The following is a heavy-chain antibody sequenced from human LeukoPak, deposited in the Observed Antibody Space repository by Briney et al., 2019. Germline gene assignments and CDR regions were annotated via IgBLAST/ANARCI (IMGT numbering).Heavy chain of an antibody. Sequence: GASVPVSCKASVYTFTTYGMTWVRQAPGQGLQWMGIIAYNGNTYYAENLQGRVTMTTDSSTNTAYMELRNLRSDDTAVYYCARYSSSWYLYDYWGQGTLVTVSS. J-gene: IGHJ4*02. CDR2: IIAYNGNT. D-gene: IGHD6-13*01. CDR3: ARYSSSWYLYDY. CDR1: VYTFTTYG. V-gene: IGHV1-18*01.